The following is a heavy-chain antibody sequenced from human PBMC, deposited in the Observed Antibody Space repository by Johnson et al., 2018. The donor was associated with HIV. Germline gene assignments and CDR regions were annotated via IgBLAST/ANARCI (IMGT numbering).Heavy chain of an antibody. CDR3: AKDRVLLDAFDI. V-gene: IGHV3-30-3*02. Sequence: QVQLVESGGGVVQPGRSLRLSCAASGFTFSSYAMHWVRQAPGKGLEWVAVISYDGSHKYYADSVKGRFTISSDNSKNTLYLQMNSLRAEDTAVYYCAKDRVLLDAFDIWGKGQWSPSLQ. CDR1: GFTFSSYA. CDR2: ISYDGSHK. J-gene: IGHJ3*02. D-gene: IGHD3-10*01.